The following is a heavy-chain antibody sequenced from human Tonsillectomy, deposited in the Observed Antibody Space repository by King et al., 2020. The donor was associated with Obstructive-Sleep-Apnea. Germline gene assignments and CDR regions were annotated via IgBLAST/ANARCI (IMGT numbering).Heavy chain of an antibody. Sequence: VQLVESGAEVKKPGASVKVSCKASGYTFTSYGISWVRQAPGQGLEWMGWIDTYNGNTYYAQKLQGRVTMTTDTSTSTAYMELRSLRFDDTAVYYCTRDSGYSSGWNYWYFDLWGRGTLVTVSS. CDR3: TRDSGYSSGWNYWYFDL. J-gene: IGHJ2*01. CDR1: GYTFTSYG. D-gene: IGHD6-19*01. CDR2: IDTYNGNT. V-gene: IGHV1-18*04.